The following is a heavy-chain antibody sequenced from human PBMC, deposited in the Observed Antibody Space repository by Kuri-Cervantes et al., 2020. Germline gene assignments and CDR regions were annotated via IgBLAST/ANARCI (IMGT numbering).Heavy chain of an antibody. Sequence: ASVKVSCKASGYTFTSYGISWVRQAPGQGLEWMGWISAYNGNTNYAQKFQGRVTMTEDTSTDTAYMELSSLRSEDTAVYYYARVGRSASPVVVPAAMSYYYMDVWGKGTTVTVSS. D-gene: IGHD2-2*01. V-gene: IGHV1-18*01. CDR1: GYTFTSYG. CDR3: ARVGRSASPVVVPAAMSYYYMDV. CDR2: ISAYNGNT. J-gene: IGHJ6*03.